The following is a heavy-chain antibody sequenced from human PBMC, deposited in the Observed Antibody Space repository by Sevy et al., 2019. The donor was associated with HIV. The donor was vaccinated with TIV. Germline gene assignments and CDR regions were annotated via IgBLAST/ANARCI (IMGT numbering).Heavy chain of an antibody. CDR2: ISSSSDSSRTL. V-gene: IGHV3-48*01. CDR3: ARPDVWGWYFDF. Sequence: GGCLRLSCVASGFTFSSYSMNWVRQAPGKGLEWVSYISSSSDSSRTLYYADSVKGRFTIYRDNAMNSVHLQMTSLRVEDTAVYYCARPDVWGWYFDFWGHGTLVTVSS. D-gene: IGHD6-19*01. CDR1: GFTFSSYS. J-gene: IGHJ4*01.